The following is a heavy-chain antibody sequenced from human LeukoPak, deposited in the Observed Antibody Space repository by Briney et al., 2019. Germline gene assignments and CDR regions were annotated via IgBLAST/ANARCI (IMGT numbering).Heavy chain of an antibody. CDR1: GYTFTDYY. D-gene: IGHD2/OR15-2a*01. J-gene: IGHJ4*02. CDR2: INPNDGDT. CDR3: ARANFLYLTRTNCLFDY. Sequence: ASVKVSCKASGYTFTDYYMHWVRQAPGQGFEWMGWINPNDGDTNYAQKFQGRVTMTRDTSISTAHMEVSRLRSDDTAVYYCARANFLYLTRTNCLFDYWGQGTLVTVSS. V-gene: IGHV1-2*02.